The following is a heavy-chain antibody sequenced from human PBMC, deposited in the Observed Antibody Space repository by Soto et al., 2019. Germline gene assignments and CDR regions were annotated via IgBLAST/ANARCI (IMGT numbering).Heavy chain of an antibody. D-gene: IGHD2-2*01. CDR2: INPISGGI. CDR3: ALDLTIIVLPADRKCYYGMDF. J-gene: IGHJ6*02. V-gene: IGHV1-2*02. CDR1: GYTFTGYY. Sequence: ASVKVSCKVSGYTFTGYYMRWVRQAPGQGLEWVGWINPISGGIKFAQNFQGRVTMTRDTSISTAYMELSRLRSDDTAVYYWALDLTIIVLPADRKCYYGMDFLGLWPKVKVS.